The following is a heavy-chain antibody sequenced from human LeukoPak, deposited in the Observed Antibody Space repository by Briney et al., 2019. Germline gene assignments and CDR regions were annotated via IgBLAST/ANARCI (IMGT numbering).Heavy chain of an antibody. D-gene: IGHD6-6*01. V-gene: IGHV3-30*18. CDR3: AKDCPPSISARPINYYYYFMDV. J-gene: IGHJ6*02. Sequence: RGSLRLSCAASGFIFSSYGIHWVRPAPGKGLEWVAVISYDGTNKYYADSVKGRFTISTDNSKNTLYLQMNSLRAEDTAVYYCAKDCPPSISARPINYYYYFMDVWGQGTTVTVSS. CDR2: ISYDGTNK. CDR1: GFIFSSYG.